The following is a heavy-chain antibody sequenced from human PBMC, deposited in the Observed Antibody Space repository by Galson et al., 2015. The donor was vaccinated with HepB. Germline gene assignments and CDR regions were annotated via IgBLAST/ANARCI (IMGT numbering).Heavy chain of an antibody. CDR1: GFTFGNYG. D-gene: IGHD1-1*01. V-gene: IGHV3-23*01. CDR3: AKYREVEISSTWDY. CDR2: ILGSGDTT. Sequence: SLRLSCAASGFTFGNYGMSWVRQAPGKGLEWVSAILGSGDTTYYADSVKGRFTVSRDNSKNTLYLQMNSLRAEDTAVYHCAKYREVEISSTWDYWGQGTLVSVSS. J-gene: IGHJ4*02.